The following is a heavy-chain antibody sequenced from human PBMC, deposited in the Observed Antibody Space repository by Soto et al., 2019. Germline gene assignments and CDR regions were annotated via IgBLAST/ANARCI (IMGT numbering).Heavy chain of an antibody. CDR2: IYYSGST. CDR1: GGSISSGGYY. CDR3: ASFRGIAAAGTGGASYYYYGMDV. Sequence: KPSETLSLTCTVSGGSISSGGYYWSWIRQHPGKGLEWIGYIYYSGSTYYNPSLKSRVTISVDTSKNQFSLKLSSVTAADTAVYYCASFRGIAAAGTGGASYYYYGMDVWGQGTTVTVSS. J-gene: IGHJ6*02. V-gene: IGHV4-31*03. D-gene: IGHD6-13*01.